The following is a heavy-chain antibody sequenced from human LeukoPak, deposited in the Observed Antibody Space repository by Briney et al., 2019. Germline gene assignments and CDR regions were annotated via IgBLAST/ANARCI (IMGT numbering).Heavy chain of an antibody. J-gene: IGHJ3*02. D-gene: IGHD1-26*01. V-gene: IGHV1-2*02. CDR3: ARDRGSYFSDAFDI. CDR2: INPNSDGT. Sequence: ASAKVSCMASGYTFTGYYMHWVRQAPGQGLEWMGWINPNSDGTSYAQRFQGRVTMTRDTSIGTAYMELSGLRSDDTAVYYCARDRGSYFSDAFDIWGQGTMVTVSS. CDR1: GYTFTGYY.